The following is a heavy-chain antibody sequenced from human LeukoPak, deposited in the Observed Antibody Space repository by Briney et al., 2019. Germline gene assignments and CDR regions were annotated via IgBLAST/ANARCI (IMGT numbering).Heavy chain of an antibody. D-gene: IGHD3-16*01. V-gene: IGHV1-18*01. CDR1: GYTFSMYG. J-gene: IGHJ5*02. CDR3: ARDYPVAGGEDCFDP. Sequence: ASVKVSCKASGYTFSMYGISWVRQAPGQGPEWMGWVSAHDGHTNLAQKFQGRVTMTRDTPTNTAYMEVGSLTSDDTAVYYCARDYPVAGGEDCFDPWGQGTLVTASS. CDR2: VSAHDGHT.